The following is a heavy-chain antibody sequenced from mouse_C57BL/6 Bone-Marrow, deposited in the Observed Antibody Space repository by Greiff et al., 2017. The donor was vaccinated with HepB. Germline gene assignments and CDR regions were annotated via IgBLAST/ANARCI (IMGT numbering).Heavy chain of an antibody. CDR1: GYTFTTYP. D-gene: IGHD2-4*01. CDR2: FHPYNDDT. V-gene: IGHV1-47*01. J-gene: IGHJ4*01. CDR3: ARSYDYDVHYAMDY. Sequence: LVESGAELVKPGASVKMSCKASGYTFTTYPIEWMKQNHGKSLEWIGNFHPYNDDTKYNEKFKGKATLTVEKSSSTVYLELSRLTSDDSAVYYCARSYDYDVHYAMDYWGQGTSVTVSS.